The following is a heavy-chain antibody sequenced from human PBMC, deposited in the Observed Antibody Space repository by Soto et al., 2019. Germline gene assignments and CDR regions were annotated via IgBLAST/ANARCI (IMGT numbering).Heavy chain of an antibody. CDR3: ARQDGTTAWFDS. CDR2: IYPADSDT. Sequence: GESLQISCEASGCSFTSYWIGWVRQMPGKGLEWMGIIYPADSDTRYSPSFQGQVTISVDKSISTAYVQWNSLKASDTAMYYCARQDGTTAWFDSWGQGTLVTVSS. D-gene: IGHD4-17*01. J-gene: IGHJ5*01. CDR1: GCSFTSYW. V-gene: IGHV5-51*01.